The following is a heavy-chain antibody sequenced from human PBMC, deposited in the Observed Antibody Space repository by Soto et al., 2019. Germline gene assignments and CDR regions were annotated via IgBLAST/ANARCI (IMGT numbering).Heavy chain of an antibody. CDR1: GGSISSGGYS. CDR3: DRVQGGSVFDY. V-gene: IGHV4-30-2*01. J-gene: IGHJ4*02. Sequence: TLSLTCAVSGGSISSGGYSWSWIRQPPGKGLEWIGYIYHSGSTYYNPSLKSRVTISVDRSKNQFSLKLSSVTAADTAVYYCDRVQGGSVFDYWGQGTLVTASS. CDR2: IYHSGST. D-gene: IGHD3-16*01.